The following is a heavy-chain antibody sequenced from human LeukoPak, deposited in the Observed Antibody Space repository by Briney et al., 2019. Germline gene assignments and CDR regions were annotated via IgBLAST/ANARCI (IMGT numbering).Heavy chain of an antibody. D-gene: IGHD3-22*01. CDR2: IYYSGST. Sequence: SETLSLTCTVSGGSILSSSYYWGWIRQPPGKGMEWIGSIYYSGSTHYNPSLKSRVTISVDTSKNQFSLKLSSVTAADTALYYCARDRFDDSSGYYYHYYYYMGVWGKGTTVTVSS. J-gene: IGHJ6*03. V-gene: IGHV4-39*07. CDR3: ARDRFDDSSGYYYHYYYYMGV. CDR1: GGSILSSSYY.